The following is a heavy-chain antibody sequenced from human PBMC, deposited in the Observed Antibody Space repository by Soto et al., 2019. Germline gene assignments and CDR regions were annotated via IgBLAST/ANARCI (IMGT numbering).Heavy chain of an antibody. J-gene: IGHJ6*02. Sequence: QVQLVQSGAEVKKPGSSVKVSCKASGGTFSSYAISWVRQAPGQGLEWMGGIIPIFGTANYAQKFQGRVTIIADDSTSTAYMELSSLRSEDTAVFYCASNNNVLTGSYYYGMDVWGQGTTVTVSS. D-gene: IGHD3-9*01. CDR2: IIPIFGTA. CDR3: ASNNNVLTGSYYYGMDV. CDR1: GGTFSSYA. V-gene: IGHV1-69*12.